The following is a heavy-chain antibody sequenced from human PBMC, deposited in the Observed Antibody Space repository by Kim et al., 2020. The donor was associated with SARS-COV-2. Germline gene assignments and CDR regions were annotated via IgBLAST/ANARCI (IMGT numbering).Heavy chain of an antibody. V-gene: IGHV5-10-1*01. J-gene: IGHJ6*02. Sequence: GESLKISCKGSGYSFTSYWISWVRQMPGKGLGWMGRIDPSDSYTNYSPSFQGHVTISADKSISTAYLQWSSLKASDTAMYYFARLQKHGYSSGWYGETDWNYYDYGMDVWGQGTTVTVSS. CDR1: GYSFTSYW. D-gene: IGHD6-19*01. CDR3: ARLQKHGYSSGWYGETDWNYYDYGMDV. CDR2: IDPSDSYT.